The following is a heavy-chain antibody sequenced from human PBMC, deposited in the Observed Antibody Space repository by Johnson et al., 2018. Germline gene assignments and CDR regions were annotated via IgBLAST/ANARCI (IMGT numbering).Heavy chain of an antibody. D-gene: IGHD6-13*01. J-gene: IGHJ3*02. CDR1: GFTFSDYY. Sequence: VPVVESGGGLVKPGGSLILSSAASGFTFSDYYLSWLRQAPGKGLEWVASISSSSSYIYYADPVKGRFTIPRDNAKNYLYLQMNSLIAEDTAVYNCARGSSSWEKDAFESWGQGTMVTVSS. CDR3: ARGSSSWEKDAFES. CDR2: ISSSSSYI. V-gene: IGHV3-11*05.